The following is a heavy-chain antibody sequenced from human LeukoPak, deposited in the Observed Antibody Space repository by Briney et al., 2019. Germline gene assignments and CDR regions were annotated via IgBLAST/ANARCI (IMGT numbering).Heavy chain of an antibody. D-gene: IGHD1-26*01. Sequence: SETLSLTSAVYGGSFSDYYWCVSRPPAGKVLGGSGIINHSGSTNYKPSLKSRVTISVDTSKNQFYLQLSSVTAADTAVYYCARGGTRELLLYAFDIWGQGTMVTVSS. V-gene: IGHV4-34*01. CDR2: INHSGST. J-gene: IGHJ3*02. CDR1: GGSFSDYY. CDR3: ARGGTRELLLYAFDI.